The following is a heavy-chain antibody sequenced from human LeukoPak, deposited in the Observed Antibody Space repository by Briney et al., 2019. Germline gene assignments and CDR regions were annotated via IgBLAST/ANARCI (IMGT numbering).Heavy chain of an antibody. J-gene: IGHJ3*01. Sequence: PGESLKISCKDSGYSFTSYWIAWVRQMPGKGLEWMGIIYPGDSDTRYSPSFQGQVTISADRSISTAYLQWSSLKASDTAMYYCARHGVTTGHDAFDVWGQGTMVSVSS. V-gene: IGHV5-51*01. CDR3: ARHGVTTGHDAFDV. CDR1: GYSFTSYW. CDR2: IYPGDSDT. D-gene: IGHD4-11*01.